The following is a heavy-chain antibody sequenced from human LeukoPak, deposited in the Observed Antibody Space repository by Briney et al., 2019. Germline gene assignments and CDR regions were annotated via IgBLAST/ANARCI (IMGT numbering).Heavy chain of an antibody. D-gene: IGHD2-2*01. J-gene: IGHJ6*04. Sequence: PETLSLTCAVYGLSFSGDYWSWVRQPPGKGLEWLGEINHSGSTNYNPSLKSRVTISVDTSKNQFSLKLSSVTAADTAVYYCARGWNVVVPAAGAYYYGMDVWGKGTTVTVSS. CDR2: INHSGST. V-gene: IGHV4-34*01. CDR3: ARGWNVVVPAAGAYYYGMDV. CDR1: GLSFSGDY.